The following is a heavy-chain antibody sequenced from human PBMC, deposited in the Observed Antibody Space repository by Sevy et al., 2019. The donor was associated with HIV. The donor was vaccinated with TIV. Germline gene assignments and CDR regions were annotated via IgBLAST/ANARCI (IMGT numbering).Heavy chain of an antibody. CDR1: GFTFSSSG. CDR3: AKLGSTTLTTSDAFDI. CDR2: IRYDGTTK. Sequence: GGSLRLSCAASGFTFSSSGMHWVRQAPGKGLEWVTFIRYDGTTKYYADSVKGRFTISRDNSKSTLYLHMNSLRDEDTGVYFCAKLGSTTLTTSDAFDIWGQGTLVTVSS. D-gene: IGHD4-17*01. V-gene: IGHV3-30*02. J-gene: IGHJ3*02.